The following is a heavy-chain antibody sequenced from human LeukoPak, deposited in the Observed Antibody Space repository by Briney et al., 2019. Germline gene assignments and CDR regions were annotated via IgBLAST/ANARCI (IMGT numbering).Heavy chain of an antibody. CDR1: GFTFSSYS. J-gene: IGHJ4*02. Sequence: GGSLRLSCAASGFTFSSYSMNWVRQAPGKGLEWVSSISSSSSYIYYADSVKGRFTISRDNAKNSLYLQMNSLRAEDTAVYYCARLKREYSSSSPIEYWGQGTLVTVSS. CDR2: ISSSSSYI. CDR3: ARLKREYSSSSPIEY. V-gene: IGHV3-21*01. D-gene: IGHD6-6*01.